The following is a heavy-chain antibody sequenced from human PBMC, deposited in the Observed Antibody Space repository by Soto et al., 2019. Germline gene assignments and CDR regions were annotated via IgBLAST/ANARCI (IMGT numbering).Heavy chain of an antibody. V-gene: IGHV4-39*01. CDR2: IYYSGST. D-gene: IGHD6-19*01. J-gene: IGHJ6*02. Sequence: QLQLQESGPGLVKPSETLSLTCTVSGGSISSSSYYWGWIRQPPGKGLEWIGSIYYSGSTYYNPSLKSRVTMSVDTSKNQFSLKLSSVTAADTAVYYCARQEAGQNYYYYGMDVWGQGTTVTVSS. CDR1: GGSISSSSYY. CDR3: ARQEAGQNYYYYGMDV.